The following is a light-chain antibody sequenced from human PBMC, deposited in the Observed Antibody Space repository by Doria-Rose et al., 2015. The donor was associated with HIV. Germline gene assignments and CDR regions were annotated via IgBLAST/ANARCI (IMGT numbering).Light chain of an antibody. CDR1: QNINRF. V-gene: IGKV1-39*01. Sequence: DIRVTQSPSSLSASVGDRVTITCRASQNINRFLNWYQQKPGKVPQVLIYAASSLQSGVPSRFSGSGSGTDFTLTISSLQPEDFATYYCQQSFSTPRTFGQGTKVEIK. CDR2: AAS. CDR3: QQSFSTPRT. J-gene: IGKJ1*01.